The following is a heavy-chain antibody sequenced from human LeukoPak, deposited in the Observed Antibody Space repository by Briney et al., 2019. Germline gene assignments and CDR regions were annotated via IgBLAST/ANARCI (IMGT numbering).Heavy chain of an antibody. D-gene: IGHD2-8*01. V-gene: IGHV3-48*03. CDR3: ARDTKDY. J-gene: IGHJ4*02. CDR1: GFTFSNYE. Sequence: GGSLRLSCEAFGFTFSNYEMNWVRQAPGKGLEWISYISKTGDNIDYADSAKGRFTISRDNAKNSLFLQMHSLRANDTAVYYCARDTKDYWGQGTLVTVSS. CDR2: ISKTGDNI.